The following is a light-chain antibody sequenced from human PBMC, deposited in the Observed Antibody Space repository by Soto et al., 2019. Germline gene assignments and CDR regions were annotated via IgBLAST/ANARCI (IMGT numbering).Light chain of an antibody. Sequence: QSVLTQPPSASGSPGQSVTISCTGTSSDVGGYNYVSWYQQHPGKAPKLIIFEVTKRPSGVPDRFSGSKSGNTASLTVSGLQAEDEANYYCISYAVSTIVVFGGGTKLTVL. CDR3: ISYAVSTIVV. V-gene: IGLV2-8*01. J-gene: IGLJ2*01. CDR2: EVT. CDR1: SSDVGGYNY.